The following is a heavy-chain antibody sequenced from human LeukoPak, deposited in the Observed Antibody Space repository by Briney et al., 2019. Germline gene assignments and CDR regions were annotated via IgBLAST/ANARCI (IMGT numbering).Heavy chain of an antibody. CDR2: ISFSGANS. D-gene: IGHD5-24*01. J-gene: IGHJ3*01. Sequence: GGSRRLSCAAAGFTFSDSAMTWGRQAPGKGLDWVSLISFSGANSYYADSVKGRFTISRDNSKDTLFLQMNSLRAEDTAIYYCARDIQLSTWGLGTMVTVSS. CDR3: ARDIQLST. CDR1: GFTFSDSA. V-gene: IGHV3-23*01.